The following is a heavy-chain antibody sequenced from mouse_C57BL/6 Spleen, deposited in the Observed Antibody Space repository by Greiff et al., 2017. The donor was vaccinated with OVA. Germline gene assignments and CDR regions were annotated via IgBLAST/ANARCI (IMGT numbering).Heavy chain of an antibody. CDR3: ARSPPITTYFDY. D-gene: IGHD1-1*01. Sequence: VQLQQSGAELVKPGASVKISCKASGYAFSSYWMNWVKQRPGKGLEWIGQIYPGDGDTNYNGKFKGKATLTADKSSSTAYMQLSSLTSEDSAVYFCARSPPITTYFDYWGQGTTLTVSS. CDR2: IYPGDGDT. V-gene: IGHV1-80*01. CDR1: GYAFSSYW. J-gene: IGHJ2*01.